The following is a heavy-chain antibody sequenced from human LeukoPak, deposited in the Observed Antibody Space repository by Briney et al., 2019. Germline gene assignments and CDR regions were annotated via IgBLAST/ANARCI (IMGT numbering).Heavy chain of an antibody. CDR2: IHHSGST. D-gene: IGHD2-15*01. CDR3: ARGRVVLRTKTLDS. CDR1: GYFISSGYY. V-gene: IGHV4-38-2*02. Sequence: SETLSLTCTVSGYFISSGYYWGWIRQPPGKGLQWIGSIHHSGSTYYNPSLKSRVTISVDTSKNQFSLKLSSVTAADTAVYYCARGRVVLRTKTLDSWGQGNLVIVSS. J-gene: IGHJ4*02.